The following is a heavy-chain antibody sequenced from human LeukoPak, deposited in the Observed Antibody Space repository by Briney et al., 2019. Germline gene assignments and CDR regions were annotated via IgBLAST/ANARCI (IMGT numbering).Heavy chain of an antibody. Sequence: PSETLSLTCTVSGGSISSHYWSWIRQPPGKGLEWIGYIYYSGSTNYNPSLKSRVTISVDTSKNQFSLKLSSVTAADTAVYYCARVGCSSTSCYTSGLHYYNYYYYMDVWGKGTTVTVSS. V-gene: IGHV4-59*11. CDR2: IYYSGST. J-gene: IGHJ6*03. CDR1: GGSISSHY. CDR3: ARVGCSSTSCYTSGLHYYNYYYYMDV. D-gene: IGHD2-2*02.